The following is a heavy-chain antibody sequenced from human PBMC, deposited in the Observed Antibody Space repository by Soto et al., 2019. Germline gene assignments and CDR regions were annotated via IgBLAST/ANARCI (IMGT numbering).Heavy chain of an antibody. CDR2: ISGSGGST. Sequence: GGSLRLSCAASGFTFSSYAMSWVRQAPGKGLEWVSAISGSGGSTYYADSVKGRFTISRDNSKNTLYLQMNSLRAEDTAVYYCTTEVKWELPPLAGRDYWGQGTLVTVSS. CDR1: GFTFSSYA. V-gene: IGHV3-23*01. D-gene: IGHD1-26*01. CDR3: TTEVKWELPPLAGRDY. J-gene: IGHJ4*02.